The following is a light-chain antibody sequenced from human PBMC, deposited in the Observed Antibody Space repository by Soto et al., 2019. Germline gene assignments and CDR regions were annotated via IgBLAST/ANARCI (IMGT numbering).Light chain of an antibody. CDR3: QQYYSYPRT. CDR1: QGISSY. J-gene: IGKJ1*01. CDR2: AAS. V-gene: IGKV1-8*01. Sequence: AIRMTQSPSSFSASTGDRVTITCRASQGISSYLAWYQQNPGQAPKLLIYAASTLQSGVPSRFSGSGSGTDFTLTISCLQSEDFATYYCQQYYSYPRTFGQGTKVEIK.